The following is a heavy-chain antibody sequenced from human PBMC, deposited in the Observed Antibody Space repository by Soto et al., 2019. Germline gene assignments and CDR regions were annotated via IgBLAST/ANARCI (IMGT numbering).Heavy chain of an antibody. J-gene: IGHJ4*02. CDR2: INPSDRST. Sequence: ASVKVSCKASGYTFSTYYMHWVRQAPGQGLEWMGIINPSDRSTFYAQKFQGRVTMTRDTSTSTVYMELSSLRFEDTAVYYCARATTRIAVAGTVSDYWGQGTLVTVSS. V-gene: IGHV1-46*01. CDR3: ARATTRIAVAGTVSDY. CDR1: GYTFSTYY. D-gene: IGHD6-19*01.